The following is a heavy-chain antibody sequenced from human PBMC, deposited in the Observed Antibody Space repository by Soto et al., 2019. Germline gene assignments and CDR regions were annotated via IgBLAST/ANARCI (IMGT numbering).Heavy chain of an antibody. CDR1: GFTFSSYA. CDR3: ARDDILTGYSLRGNDAFDI. D-gene: IGHD3-9*01. Sequence: EVQLLESGGGLVQPGGSLRLSCAASGFTFSSYAMSWVRQAPGKGLEWVSAISGSGGSTYYADSVKGRFTISRDNSKNTLYLQMNSLRAEDTAVYYCARDDILTGYSLRGNDAFDIWGQGTMVTVSS. V-gene: IGHV3-23*01. J-gene: IGHJ3*02. CDR2: ISGSGGST.